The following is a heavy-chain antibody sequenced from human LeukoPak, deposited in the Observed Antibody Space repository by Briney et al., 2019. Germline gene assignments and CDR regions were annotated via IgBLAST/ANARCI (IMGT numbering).Heavy chain of an antibody. D-gene: IGHD1-26*01. J-gene: IGHJ4*02. V-gene: IGHV4-59*08. Sequence: SETLSLTCTVSGGSISSYYWSWIRQPPGKGMEWIGYIYYSGSTNYNPSLKSRVTISVDTSKNQFSLKLSSVTAADTAVYYCARLRGSSLDWGQGTLVTVSS. CDR1: GGSISSYY. CDR2: IYYSGST. CDR3: ARLRGSSLD.